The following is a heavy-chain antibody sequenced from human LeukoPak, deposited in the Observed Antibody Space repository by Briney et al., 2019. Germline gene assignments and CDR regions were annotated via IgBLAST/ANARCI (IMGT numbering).Heavy chain of an antibody. CDR3: ARGLTIFGAVNDAFDI. Sequence: GGSLRLSSAASGFTYSSYWMRWVRQAPGKGLVWVGHINSDGSSTTYADSVKGRFTISRDNAKNTLHLQMNSLRAEDTAVYYCARGLTIFGAVNDAFDIWGQGTMVTVSS. J-gene: IGHJ3*02. V-gene: IGHV3-74*01. D-gene: IGHD3-3*01. CDR1: GFTYSSYW. CDR2: INSDGSST.